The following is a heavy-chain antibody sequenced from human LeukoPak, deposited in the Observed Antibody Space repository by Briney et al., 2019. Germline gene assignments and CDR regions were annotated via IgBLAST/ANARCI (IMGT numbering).Heavy chain of an antibody. CDR3: ARDRSGWQIGSGSFDY. Sequence: GWSLRLSCAASGFIFSSYWMTWVHQAPGKGLEWVANIKQHGTEKYYVDSVKGRFTISRDNAKNSLYLQMNSLRVEDTAVYYCARDRSGWQIGSGSFDYWGQGTLVTVSS. CDR2: IKQHGTEK. J-gene: IGHJ4*02. CDR1: GFIFSSYW. V-gene: IGHV3-7*03. D-gene: IGHD3-10*01.